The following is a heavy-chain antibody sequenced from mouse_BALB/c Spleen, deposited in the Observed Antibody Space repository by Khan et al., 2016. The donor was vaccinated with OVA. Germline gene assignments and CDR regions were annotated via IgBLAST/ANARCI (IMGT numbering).Heavy chain of an antibody. Sequence: QIQLVQSGPELKKPGETLRISCKASGYTFTTAGIQWVQKMPGKGLKWIGWINTHSGVPKYAEDFKGRFAFFLEIPVNTVYLQITNHKNEATATDFCACGGATYYRNGGGAMEYWGQGTSVTVSS. CDR3: ACGGATYYRNGGGAMEY. V-gene: IGHV9-4*02. CDR2: INTHSGVP. J-gene: IGHJ4*01. D-gene: IGHD2-5*01. CDR1: GYTFTTAG.